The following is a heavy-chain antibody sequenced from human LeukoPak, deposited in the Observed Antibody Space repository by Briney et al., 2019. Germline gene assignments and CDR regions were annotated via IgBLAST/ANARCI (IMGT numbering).Heavy chain of an antibody. D-gene: IGHD6-19*01. J-gene: IGHJ6*04. CDR3: ARDRIAMARDYYGMDV. Sequence: GGSLRLSCAASGFTFSSYSMNWVRQAPGKGLEWVSSISSSSSYIYYADSVKGRFTISRDNAKNSLYLQMNSLRAEDTAVYYCARDRIAMARDYYGMDVWGKGTTVTVSS. CDR1: GFTFSSYS. V-gene: IGHV3-21*01. CDR2: ISSSSSYI.